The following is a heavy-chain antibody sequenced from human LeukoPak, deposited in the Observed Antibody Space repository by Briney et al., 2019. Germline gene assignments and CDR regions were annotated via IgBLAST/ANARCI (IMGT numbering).Heavy chain of an antibody. CDR2: IYYSGST. CDR1: GGSVSSGSYY. V-gene: IGHV4-61*01. J-gene: IGHJ4*02. CDR3: ARGSPRSSSSWIDY. D-gene: IGHD6-13*01. Sequence: PSETLSLTCTVSGGSVSSGSYYWSWIRQPPGKGLEWIGDIYYSGSTNYNPSLKSRVTISVDTSKNQFSLKLSSVTAADTAVYYCARGSPRSSSSWIDYWGQGTLVAVSS.